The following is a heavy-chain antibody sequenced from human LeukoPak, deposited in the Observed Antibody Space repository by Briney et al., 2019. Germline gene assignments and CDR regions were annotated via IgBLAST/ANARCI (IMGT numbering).Heavy chain of an antibody. V-gene: IGHV3-30-3*01. Sequence: GGSLRLSCAASGFTFSSYAMHWVRQAPGKGLEWVAVISYDGSNKCYADSVKGRFTISRDNSKNTLYLQMNSLRAEDTAVYYCARDPGYAFDIWGQGTMVTVSS. J-gene: IGHJ3*02. CDR3: ARDPGYAFDI. CDR1: GFTFSSYA. CDR2: ISYDGSNK.